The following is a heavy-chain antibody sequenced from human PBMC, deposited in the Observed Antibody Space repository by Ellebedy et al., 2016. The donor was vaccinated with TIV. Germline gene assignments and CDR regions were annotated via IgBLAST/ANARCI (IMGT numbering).Heavy chain of an antibody. D-gene: IGHD3-10*01. V-gene: IGHV1-8*01. CDR1: GYTFTSYD. J-gene: IGHJ4*02. CDR3: ARGRGYYDSKSYYKGHDY. Sequence: AASVKVSCKASGYTFTSYDIYWVRQATGQGLEWMGWMNPNSGNTGHAQNFQGRVTMTRNTSIGTAYMELRSLRSEDTAVYYCARGRGYYDSKSYYKGHDYWGQGTLVTVSS. CDR2: MNPNSGNT.